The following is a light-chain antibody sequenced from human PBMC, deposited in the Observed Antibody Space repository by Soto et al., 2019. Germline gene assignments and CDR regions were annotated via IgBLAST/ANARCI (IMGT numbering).Light chain of an antibody. CDR2: KAS. J-gene: IGKJ1*01. CDR3: QQYNSYWT. CDR1: QSISNH. V-gene: IGKV1-5*03. Sequence: DIQMTQSPSSLSASVEDRVIITCRASQSISNHLNWYQQKPGKAPKLLIYKASSLESGVPSRFSGSGSGTEFTLTISSLQPDDFATYYCQQYNSYWTFGQGTKGDIK.